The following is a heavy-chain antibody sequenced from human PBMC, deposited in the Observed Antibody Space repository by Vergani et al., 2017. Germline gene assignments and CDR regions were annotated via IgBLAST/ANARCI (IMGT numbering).Heavy chain of an antibody. V-gene: IGHV3-11*01. Sequence: QVQLVESGGGLVKPGGSLRLSCAASGFTFSDYYMSWIRQAPGKGLEWVSYISSSGRTIYYADSVKGRFTISRDNAKNSLYLQMNRLRAEETAVYYCARDAPGSLYYYYYDMDVWGKGTTVTVSS. CDR2: ISSSGRTI. D-gene: IGHD1-14*01. J-gene: IGHJ6*03. CDR3: ARDAPGSLYYYYYDMDV. CDR1: GFTFSDYY.